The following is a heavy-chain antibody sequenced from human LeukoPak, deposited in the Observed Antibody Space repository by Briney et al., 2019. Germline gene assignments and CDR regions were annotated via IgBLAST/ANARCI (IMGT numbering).Heavy chain of an antibody. CDR2: IYTTGTT. V-gene: IGHV4-4*07. CDR1: SGSINSYY. J-gene: IGHJ4*02. Sequence: SETLSLTCTVSSGSINSYYWGWVRQPAGRGLEWIGRIYTTGTTNYNPSLKSRLTTSVDTPKRQFSLNLRSVTAADTAIYYCARHGYTASHYFLDYWSQGILVTVSS. CDR3: ARHGYTASHYFLDY. D-gene: IGHD2-2*02.